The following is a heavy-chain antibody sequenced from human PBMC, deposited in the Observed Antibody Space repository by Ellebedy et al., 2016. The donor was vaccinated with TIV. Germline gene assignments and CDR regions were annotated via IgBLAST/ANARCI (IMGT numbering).Heavy chain of an antibody. Sequence: PGGSLRLSCVASGFTFRDYSMTWVRQTPEKGLEWVSSIRGREDWITYIDSVRDRFVISRDNSRSMLFLQMNSLRADDTAMYYCAKLGGVLSWYADYWGLGTLVTVSP. CDR2: IRGREDWI. J-gene: IGHJ4*02. D-gene: IGHD6-13*01. CDR1: GFTFRDYS. CDR3: AKLGGVLSWYADY. V-gene: IGHV3-23*01.